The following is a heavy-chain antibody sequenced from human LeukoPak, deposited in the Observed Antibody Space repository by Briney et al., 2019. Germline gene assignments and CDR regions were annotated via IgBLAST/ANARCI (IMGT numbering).Heavy chain of an antibody. CDR2: IYYSGST. V-gene: IGHV4-39*07. CDR3: ARDYGSGSPGNWFDP. Sequence: SSQTLSLTCTVSGGSISSGGYYWSWIRQPPGKGLEWIGSIYYSGSTYYNPSLKSRVTISVDTSKNQFSLKLSSVTAADTAVYYCARDYGSGSPGNWFDPWGQGTLVTVSS. D-gene: IGHD3-10*01. CDR1: GGSISSGGYY. J-gene: IGHJ5*02.